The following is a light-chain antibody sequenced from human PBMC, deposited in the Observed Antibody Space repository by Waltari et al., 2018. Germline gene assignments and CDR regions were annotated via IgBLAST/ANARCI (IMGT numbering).Light chain of an antibody. CDR3: CSYAGNYLRV. V-gene: IGLV2-11*01. CDR2: EVT. CDR1: SSDVGYYNY. J-gene: IGLJ2*01. Sequence: QSALTQPRSVSGSPGQSVTIACTGTSSDVGYYNYVPWYQQHPGKAPNLMIYEVTERPSGVFVRFSGSKSGKPASLTSSGLQAEDEADYYCCSYAGNYLRVFGGGTKLTVL.